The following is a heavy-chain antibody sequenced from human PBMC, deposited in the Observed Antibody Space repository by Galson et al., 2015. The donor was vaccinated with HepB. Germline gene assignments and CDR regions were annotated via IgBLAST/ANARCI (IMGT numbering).Heavy chain of an antibody. Sequence: QSGAEVKKPGESLRISCKGSGYSFTSYWISWVRQMPGKGLEWMGRIDPSDSYTNYGPPFQGHVTISADKSISTAYLQWSSLKASDTAMYYCASYCSSTSCYAFDIWGQGTMVTVSS. CDR3: ASYCSSTSCYAFDI. V-gene: IGHV5-10-1*01. D-gene: IGHD2-2*01. CDR1: GYSFTSYW. J-gene: IGHJ3*02. CDR2: IDPSDSYT.